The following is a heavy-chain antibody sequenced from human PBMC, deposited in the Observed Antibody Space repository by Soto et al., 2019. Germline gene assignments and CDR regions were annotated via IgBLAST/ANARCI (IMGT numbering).Heavy chain of an antibody. D-gene: IGHD4-17*01. CDR1: GGSISSYY. Sequence: SETLSLTCTVSGGSISSYYWSWIRQPPGKGLEWIGYIYYSGSTNYNPSLKSRVTISVDTSKNQFSLKLSSVTAADTAVYYCARGGNDYGGRGPFDIWGQGTMVTVSS. V-gene: IGHV4-59*08. CDR2: IYYSGST. J-gene: IGHJ3*02. CDR3: ARGGNDYGGRGPFDI.